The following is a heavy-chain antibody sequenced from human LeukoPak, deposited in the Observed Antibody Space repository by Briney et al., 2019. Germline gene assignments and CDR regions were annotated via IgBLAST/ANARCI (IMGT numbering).Heavy chain of an antibody. CDR3: ARELSLAGSFYFYYMDV. D-gene: IGHD6-19*01. Sequence: SETLSLTCTVSGASLTSQYWSWIRQPPGKGLEWIGSIYYSGSTNYNPSLKSRVAMSVHTSKNQFSLKLSSVTAADTAVYYCARELSLAGSFYFYYMDVWGKGTTVNVSS. V-gene: IGHV4-59*11. CDR2: IYYSGST. CDR1: GASLTSQY. J-gene: IGHJ6*03.